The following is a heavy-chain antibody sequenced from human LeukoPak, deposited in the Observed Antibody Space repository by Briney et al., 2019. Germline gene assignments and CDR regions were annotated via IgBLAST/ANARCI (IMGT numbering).Heavy chain of an antibody. J-gene: IGHJ4*02. CDR1: GGTFSSYA. D-gene: IGHD3-3*01. CDR3: ARHLYHDDFWSGYIDY. CDR2: IIPVFGTA. V-gene: IGHV1-69*01. Sequence: GSSVKVSCKASGGTFSSYAISWVRQAPGQGLEWMGGIIPVFGTANYAQKFQDRVTITADESTNTVYMELSNLRSGDTAVYYCARHLYHDDFWSGYIDYWGQGSLLTISS.